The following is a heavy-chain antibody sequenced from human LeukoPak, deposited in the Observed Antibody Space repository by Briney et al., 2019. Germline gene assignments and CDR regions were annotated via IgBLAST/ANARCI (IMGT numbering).Heavy chain of an antibody. V-gene: IGHV3-23*01. CDR1: GFTFGDYA. Sequence: GGSLRLSCVASGFTFGDYAISWVRQAPQEGLQWVTSISGSGNVTYYDDSVRGRDTISRDNSKNTLYLHLNSVRADDTAVYFCAKQGALATTVIVSLWYFDYWGQGTPVTVYS. J-gene: IGHJ4*02. CDR3: AKQGALATTVIVSLWYFDY. CDR2: ISGSGNVT. D-gene: IGHD3-16*02.